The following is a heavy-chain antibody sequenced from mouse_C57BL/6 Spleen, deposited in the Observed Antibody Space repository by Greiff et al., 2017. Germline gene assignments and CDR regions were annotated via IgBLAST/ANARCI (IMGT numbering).Heavy chain of an antibody. V-gene: IGHV5-17*01. Sequence: EVKVVESGGGLVKPGGSLKLSCAASGFTFSDYGMHWVRQAPEKGLEWVAYISSGSSTIYYADTVKGRFTISRDNAKNTLFLHMTSLRSEDTAMYYCARRYYYGSSYYFDYWGQGTTLTVSS. CDR2: ISSGSSTI. D-gene: IGHD1-1*01. J-gene: IGHJ2*01. CDR1: GFTFSDYG. CDR3: ARRYYYGSSYYFDY.